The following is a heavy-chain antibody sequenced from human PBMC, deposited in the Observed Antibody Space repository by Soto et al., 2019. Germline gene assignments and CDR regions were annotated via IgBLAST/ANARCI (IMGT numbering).Heavy chain of an antibody. Sequence: QVQLVESGGGVVQPGRSLRLSCAASGFTFSSYGMHWVRQAPGKGLEWVAVISYDGSNKYYADSVKGRFTISRDNSKNTLYLQMNSLRAEDTAVYYCAKWYTDSSGYGGEYYFDYWGQGTLVTVSS. D-gene: IGHD3-22*01. CDR1: GFTFSSYG. CDR2: ISYDGSNK. V-gene: IGHV3-30*18. CDR3: AKWYTDSSGYGGEYYFDY. J-gene: IGHJ4*02.